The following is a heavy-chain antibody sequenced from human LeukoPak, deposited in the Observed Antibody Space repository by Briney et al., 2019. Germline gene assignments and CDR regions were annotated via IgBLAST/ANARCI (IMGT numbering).Heavy chain of an antibody. V-gene: IGHV3-23*01. CDR2: ISGSGGST. D-gene: IGHD3-22*01. CDR3: AKDREPTYYYDSSGYYLFDY. Sequence: PGGSLRLSCTASGFTFRSYVFSWVRQAPGKGLEWVSAISGSGGSTYYADSVKGRFTISRDNSKNTLYLQMNSLRAEDTAVYYCAKDREPTYYYDSSGYYLFDYWGQGTLVTVSS. J-gene: IGHJ4*02. CDR1: GFTFRSYV.